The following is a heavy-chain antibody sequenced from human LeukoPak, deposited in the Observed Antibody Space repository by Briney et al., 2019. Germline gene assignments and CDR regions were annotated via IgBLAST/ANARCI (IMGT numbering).Heavy chain of an antibody. D-gene: IGHD1-26*01. Sequence: ASVKVSCKASGYTFTGYYMHWVRQAPGQGLEWMRRINPNSGGTNYAQKFQGRVTMTRDTSISTAYMELSRLRSDDTAVYYCARYSGSYSDAGAYFDYRGQGTLVTVSS. CDR3: ARYSGSYSDAGAYFDY. CDR2: INPNSGGT. V-gene: IGHV1-2*06. CDR1: GYTFTGYY. J-gene: IGHJ4*02.